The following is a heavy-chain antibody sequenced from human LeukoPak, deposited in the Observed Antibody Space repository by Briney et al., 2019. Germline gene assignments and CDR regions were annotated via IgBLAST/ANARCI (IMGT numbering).Heavy chain of an antibody. V-gene: IGHV4-34*01. CDR3: ARDLTTITDY. Sequence: SSETLSLTCAVYGGSLSGFYWSWIRQPPGKGLEWIGEINHGGGTNYNPSLKSRVTISLDTSKNQFSLRLTSVTAADTAVYYCARDLTTITDYWGQGTLVTVSS. CDR2: INHGGGT. D-gene: IGHD5-24*01. CDR1: GGSLSGFY. J-gene: IGHJ4*02.